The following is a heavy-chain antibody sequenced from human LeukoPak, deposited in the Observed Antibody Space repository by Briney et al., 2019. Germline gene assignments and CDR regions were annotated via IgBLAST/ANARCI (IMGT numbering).Heavy chain of an antibody. V-gene: IGHV4-59*07. CDR3: ASTRIVGAVPFDI. CDR1: GASISSYF. Sequence: SDTLSLTHTLSGASISSYFWSWIRQPPGKGLHWIGYVYFSGRTNYNPTLKSRATLSVDTSKKQFSLTLSSATAADTAVYYCASTRIVGAVPFDIWGQGKMVTVSS. CDR2: VYFSGRT. J-gene: IGHJ3*02. D-gene: IGHD1-26*01.